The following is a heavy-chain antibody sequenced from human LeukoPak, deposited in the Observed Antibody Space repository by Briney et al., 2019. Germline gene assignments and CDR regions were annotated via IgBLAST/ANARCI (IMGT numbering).Heavy chain of an antibody. CDR1: GFSMSNSE. D-gene: IGHD5-18*01. V-gene: IGHV3-48*03. CDR3: ARAPPLQLWFVSDVYS. Sequence: PGGSLRLSCEMSGFSMSNSEMHWVRQAPGKGLEWISYIRSGGGKIYYADSVKGRFTISRDNARKSLYLQMNSLRVDDTALYYCARAPPLQLWFVSDVYSWGQGTLVTV. J-gene: IGHJ5*02. CDR2: IRSGGGKI.